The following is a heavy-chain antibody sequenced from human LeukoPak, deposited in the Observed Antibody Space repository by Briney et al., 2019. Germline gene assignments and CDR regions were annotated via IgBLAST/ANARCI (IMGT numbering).Heavy chain of an antibody. CDR3: AKGYGWEASYYYYYMDV. CDR1: GFTLSSYE. J-gene: IGHJ6*03. V-gene: IGHV3-23*01. CDR2: IEYSGGSA. D-gene: IGHD1-26*01. Sequence: GGSLRLSCIVSGFTLSSYEMSWIRQAPGKGLEWVASIEYSGGSAYYADSVKGRFTISRDNSKNTLYLQMNSLRAEDTAVYYCAKGYGWEASYYYYYMDVWGKGTTVTISS.